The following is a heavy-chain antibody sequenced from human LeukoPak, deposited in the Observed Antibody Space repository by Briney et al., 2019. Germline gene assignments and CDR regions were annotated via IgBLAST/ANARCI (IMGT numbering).Heavy chain of an antibody. CDR1: GFTFTSYV. CDR2: ISGSSGSE. J-gene: IGHJ6*02. D-gene: IGHD2-15*01. V-gene: IGHV3-23*01. Sequence: PGEFLRLSCAASGFTFTSYVMSWVRQAPGKGLEWVSGISGSSGSENYADSVKGRFTISRDNSKNTLYLQMNSLRAEDTAVYYCARDIYPNYCSGGSCYSDYYYYYGMDVWGQGTTVTVSS. CDR3: ARDIYPNYCSGGSCYSDYYYYYGMDV.